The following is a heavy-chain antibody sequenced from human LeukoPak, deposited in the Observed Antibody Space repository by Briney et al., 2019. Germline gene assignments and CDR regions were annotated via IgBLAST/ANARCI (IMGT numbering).Heavy chain of an antibody. CDR3: ARVRNWFDP. CDR2: IYSSGST. CDR1: GGSFSSYY. Sequence: SETLSLTCAVYGGSFSSYYWSWIRQPAGKGLEWIGRIYSSGSTNYNPSLKSRVTMSIDTSKNQFSLKLNSVTAADTAVYYCARVRNWFDPWGQGTLVTVSS. V-gene: IGHV4-59*10. J-gene: IGHJ5*02. D-gene: IGHD3-10*01.